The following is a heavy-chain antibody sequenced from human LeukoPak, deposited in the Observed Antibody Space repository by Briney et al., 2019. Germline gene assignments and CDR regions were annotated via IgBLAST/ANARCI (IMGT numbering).Heavy chain of an antibody. CDR3: ALGDYGDYVANY. D-gene: IGHD4-17*01. CDR1: GYTFTSYY. J-gene: IGHJ4*02. V-gene: IGHV1-46*03. Sequence: ASVKVSCKASGYTFTSYYMHWVRQAPGQGLEWMGIINPSGGSTSYAQKFQGRVTMTRGTSTSTVYMELSSLRSEDTAVYYCALGDYGDYVANYWGQGTLVTVSS. CDR2: INPSGGST.